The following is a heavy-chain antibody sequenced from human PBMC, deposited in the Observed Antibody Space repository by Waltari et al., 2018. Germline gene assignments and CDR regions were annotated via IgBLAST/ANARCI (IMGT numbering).Heavy chain of an antibody. D-gene: IGHD1-7*01. V-gene: IGHV3-23*01. J-gene: IGHJ4*02. Sequence: EMQLLESGGGLEQPGGSLRLSCTGSGFSFSTYAMRWVRQAPGKGLEWVSGISVSYTSTYYADSVEGRFTISRDDSKNTVYLHMNSLRADDTAVYFCARVGGYNWNYSGHYFDSWGQGTLVTVSS. CDR2: ISVSYTST. CDR1: GFSFSTYA. CDR3: ARVGGYNWNYSGHYFDS.